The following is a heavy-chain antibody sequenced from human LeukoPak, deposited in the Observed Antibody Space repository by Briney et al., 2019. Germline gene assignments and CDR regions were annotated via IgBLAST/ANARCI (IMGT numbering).Heavy chain of an antibody. CDR3: ARNPYVDTAMVRDRGGFYDY. CDR2: ISSSGSTI. Sequence: PGGSLRLSCAASGFTFSSYEMNWVRQAPGKGLEWVSYISSSGSTIYYADSVKGRFTISRDNVKNSLYLQMHSLRAEDTAVYYCARNPYVDTAMVRDRGGFYDYWGQGTLVTVSS. CDR1: GFTFSSYE. D-gene: IGHD5-18*01. V-gene: IGHV3-48*03. J-gene: IGHJ4*02.